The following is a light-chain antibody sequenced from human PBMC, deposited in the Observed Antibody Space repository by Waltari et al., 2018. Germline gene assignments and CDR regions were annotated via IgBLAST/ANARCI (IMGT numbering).Light chain of an antibody. CDR3: CSYAGSITFWV. J-gene: IGLJ3*02. V-gene: IGLV1-44*01. CDR2: RND. CDR1: SSNIGNNV. Sequence: QSVLTQPPSASATPGQGVIISCSGSSSNIGNNVVNWYQQLPGKAPKLLIYRNDQRPSGVPARFSGSKSGTSASLAINGLQSEDEADYYCCSYAGSITFWVFGGGTKLTVL.